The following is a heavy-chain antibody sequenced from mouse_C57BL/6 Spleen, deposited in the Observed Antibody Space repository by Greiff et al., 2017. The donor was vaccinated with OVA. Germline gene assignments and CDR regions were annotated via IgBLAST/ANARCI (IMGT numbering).Heavy chain of an antibody. D-gene: IGHD1-1*01. J-gene: IGHJ3*01. CDR2: IYPSDSET. Sequence: VKLQESGAELVRPGSSVKLSCKASGYTFTSYWLDWVKQRPGQGLEWIGNIYPSDSETHYNQKFKDKATLTVDKSSSTAYMQLSSLTSEDSAVYYCARSHYGSSSAWFAYWGQGTLVTVSA. CDR3: ARSHYGSSSAWFAY. CDR1: GYTFTSYW. V-gene: IGHV1-61*01.